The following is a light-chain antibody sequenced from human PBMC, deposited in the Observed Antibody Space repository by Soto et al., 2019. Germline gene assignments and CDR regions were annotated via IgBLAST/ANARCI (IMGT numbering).Light chain of an antibody. J-gene: IGKJ4*01. Sequence: ESVLTRSPCSLSLCPGERGTVSCRASQSVSSSYLAWYQQKPGQAPRLLIYGASSRATGIPDRSSGSGSGTELPLPISSLQSEAFAVYYCQQYTVWPFTFGGGTKVDIK. CDR2: GAS. V-gene: IGKV3-20*01. CDR3: QQYTVWPFT. CDR1: QSVSSSY.